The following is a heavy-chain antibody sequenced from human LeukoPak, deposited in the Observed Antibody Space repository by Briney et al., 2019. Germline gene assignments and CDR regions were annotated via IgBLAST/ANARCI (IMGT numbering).Heavy chain of an antibody. CDR1: GYTLTELS. Sequence: ASVKVSCKVSGYTLTELSMHWVRQAPGKGLEWMGGFDPEDGETIYAQKFQGRVTMTEDTSTDTAYMELSSLRSEDTAVYNCATGLTTVVPYYYYGMDVWGQGTTVTVSS. CDR3: ATGLTTVVPYYYYGMDV. D-gene: IGHD4-23*01. CDR2: FDPEDGET. V-gene: IGHV1-24*01. J-gene: IGHJ6*02.